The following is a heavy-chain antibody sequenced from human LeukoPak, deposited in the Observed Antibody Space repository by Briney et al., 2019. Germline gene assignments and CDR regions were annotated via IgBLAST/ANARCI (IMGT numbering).Heavy chain of an antibody. CDR1: GFTFSSFA. CDR2: ISGSGDTT. CDR3: ARRSAAKDAFDI. J-gene: IGHJ3*02. Sequence: GGSLRLSCAASGFTFSSFAMNWVRQAPGKGLEWVSIISGSGDTTHYTDSVKGRFTVSRDNSKNTLYLQMNSLRAEDTAVYYCARRSAAKDAFDIWGQGTMVTVSS. V-gene: IGHV3-23*01. D-gene: IGHD6-25*01.